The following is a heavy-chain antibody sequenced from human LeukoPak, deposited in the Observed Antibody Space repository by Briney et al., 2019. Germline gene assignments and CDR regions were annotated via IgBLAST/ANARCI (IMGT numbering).Heavy chain of an antibody. CDR2: ISSSGSTI. CDR1: GFTFSDYY. CDR3: AKEGKTRNWNYYQAKSVY. D-gene: IGHD1-7*01. J-gene: IGHJ4*02. V-gene: IGHV3-11*01. Sequence: RAGGSLRLSCAASGFTFSDYYMSWIRQAPGKGLEWVSYISSSGSTIYYADSVKGRFTISRDNAKNSLYLQMNTLRAEDTAVYYCAKEGKTRNWNYYQAKSVYWGQGTLVTVSS.